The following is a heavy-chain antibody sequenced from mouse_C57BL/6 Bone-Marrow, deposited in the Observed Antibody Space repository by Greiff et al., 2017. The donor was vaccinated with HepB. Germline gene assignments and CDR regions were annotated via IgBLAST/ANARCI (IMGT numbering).Heavy chain of an antibody. CDR3: ARADYYGSSSFAY. CDR2: ISYDGSN. Sequence: ESGPGLVKPSQSLSLTCSVTGYSITSGYYWNWIRQFPGNKLEWMGYISYDGSNNYNPSLKNRISITRDTSKNQFFLKLNSVTTEDTATYYCARADYYGSSSFAYWGQGTLVTVSA. V-gene: IGHV3-6*01. J-gene: IGHJ3*01. CDR1: GYSITSGYY. D-gene: IGHD1-1*01.